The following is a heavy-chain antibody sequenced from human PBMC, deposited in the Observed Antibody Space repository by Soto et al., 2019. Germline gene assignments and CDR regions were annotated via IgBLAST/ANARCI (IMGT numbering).Heavy chain of an antibody. CDR1: GFTFSSYT. D-gene: IGHD6-19*01. CDR3: AKEWDSSGRFFDY. Sequence: XGSLRLTCAASGFTFSSYTMSWVRQAPGKGLEWVSAISGSGGSTYYADSVKGRFTISRDNSKNTLYLQMNSLRAEDTAVYYCAKEWDSSGRFFDYWAQGTLVTVSS. J-gene: IGHJ4*02. CDR2: ISGSGGST. V-gene: IGHV3-23*01.